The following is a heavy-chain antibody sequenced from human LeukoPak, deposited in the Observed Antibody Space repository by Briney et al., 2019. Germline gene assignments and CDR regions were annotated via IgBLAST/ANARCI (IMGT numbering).Heavy chain of an antibody. J-gene: IGHJ2*01. D-gene: IGHD3-22*01. V-gene: IGHV4-59*01. CDR1: GGSISSYY. CDR2: IYYSGST. Sequence: PSETLSLTCTVSGGSISSYYWSWIRQPPGKGLEWIGYIYYSGSTNYNPSLKSRVTISVDTSKNQFSLKLSSVTAADTAVYYCASDSSGYIYWYFDLWGRGTLVTVSS. CDR3: ASDSSGYIYWYFDL.